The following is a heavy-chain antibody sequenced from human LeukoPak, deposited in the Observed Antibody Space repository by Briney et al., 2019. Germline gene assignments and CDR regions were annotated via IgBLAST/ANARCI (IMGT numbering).Heavy chain of an antibody. D-gene: IGHD3-22*01. V-gene: IGHV1-18*01. CDR3: ARDKNYYDNSDPKYHFDY. CDR2: ISPYSGYT. CDR1: GYTFTTCG. Sequence: ASVKVSCKASGYTFTTCGISWVRQAPGQGLEWMGWISPYSGYTDYAQKFQGRVSMTTDTSTTTGYMELRSLRSDDTAVYYCARDKNYYDNSDPKYHFDYWGQGTLVTVSS. J-gene: IGHJ4*02.